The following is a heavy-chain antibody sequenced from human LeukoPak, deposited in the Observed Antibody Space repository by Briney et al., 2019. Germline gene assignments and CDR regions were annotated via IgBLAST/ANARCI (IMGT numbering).Heavy chain of an antibody. V-gene: IGHV3-64*02. J-gene: IGHJ4*02. D-gene: IGHD2-2*01. CDR3: ARWGSTSCYDY. Sequence: GGSLRLSCAASGFTFSSYWMHWVRQAPGKGLEYVSAIGTNGGNTYYADSVRGRFTISRDNSKNTLFLQMGSLRADDMAVYYCARWGSTSCYDYWGQGTLVTVSS. CDR1: GFTFSSYW. CDR2: IGTNGGNT.